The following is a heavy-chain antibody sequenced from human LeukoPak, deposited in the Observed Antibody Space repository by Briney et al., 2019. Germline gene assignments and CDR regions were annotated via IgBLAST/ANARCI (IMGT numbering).Heavy chain of an antibody. Sequence: ASVKVSCEASGYTLTSYGISWVRQAPGQGLEWMGWISAYNGNTNYAQKLQGRVTMTTDTSTSTAYMELRSLRSDDTAVYYCAREAPGGDAFDIWGQGTMVTVSS. D-gene: IGHD1-14*01. CDR2: ISAYNGNT. CDR3: AREAPGGDAFDI. CDR1: GYTLTSYG. J-gene: IGHJ3*02. V-gene: IGHV1-18*01.